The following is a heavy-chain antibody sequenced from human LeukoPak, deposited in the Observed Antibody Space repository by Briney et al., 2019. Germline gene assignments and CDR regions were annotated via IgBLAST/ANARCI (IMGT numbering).Heavy chain of an antibody. V-gene: IGHV3-7*01. CDR2: IKQDGSEK. CDR1: GFTFSSYW. J-gene: IGHJ5*01. D-gene: IGHD3-10*01. Sequence: PGGSLRLSCAVSGFTFSSYWMSWVRQAPGKGLEWVANIKQDGSEKYYVDSVKGRFTISRDNAEKSLYLQMNSLRAEDTAVFYCARGSYGSGSYYMGDWFDSWGQGTLVTVSS. CDR3: ARGSYGSGSYYMGDWFDS.